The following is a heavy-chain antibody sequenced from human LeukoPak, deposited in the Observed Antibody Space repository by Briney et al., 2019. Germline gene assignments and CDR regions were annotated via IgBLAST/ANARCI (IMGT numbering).Heavy chain of an antibody. CDR1: GFTFSSYT. D-gene: IGHD1-20*01. J-gene: IGHJ3*02. CDR2: ISGSGGST. Sequence: PGGSLRLSCAASGFTFSSYTMNWVRQAPGKGLEWVSAISGSGGSTYYADSVKGRFTISRDNSKNTLYLQMNSLRAEDTAVYYCAKDFLITGTTYRVSHAFDIWGQGTMVTVSS. CDR3: AKDFLITGTTYRVSHAFDI. V-gene: IGHV3-23*01.